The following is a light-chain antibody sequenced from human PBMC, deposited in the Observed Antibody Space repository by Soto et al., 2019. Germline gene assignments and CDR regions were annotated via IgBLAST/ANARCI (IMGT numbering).Light chain of an antibody. Sequence: SVLTQPGSVCRSPWSSITISCTGTSSDVGGYNYVSWYQQHPGKAPKLMIYDVSNRPSGVSNRFSGSKSGNTASLTISGLQAEDEADYYCSSYTSSSTLYGFGTGTKVTVL. CDR3: SSYTSSSTLYG. V-gene: IGLV2-14*01. J-gene: IGLJ1*01. CDR2: DVS. CDR1: SSDVGGYNY.